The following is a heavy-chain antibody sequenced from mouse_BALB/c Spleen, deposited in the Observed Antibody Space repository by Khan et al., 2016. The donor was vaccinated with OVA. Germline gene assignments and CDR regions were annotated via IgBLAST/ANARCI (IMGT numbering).Heavy chain of an antibody. CDR1: GYTFRNNG. CDR3: ARVGYNGAMDS. V-gene: IGHV9-3-1*01. CDR2: INTYTGDQ. J-gene: IGHJ4*01. D-gene: IGHD2-14*01. Sequence: QIQLVQSGPELKKPGETVKISCKASGYTFRNNGMNWVKQTPGKGLKWMGWINTYTGDQTYADVYKGRFAFSLETYAETAYWQINNHKNEDTATYCDARVGYNGAMDSWGQGTSVTVSS.